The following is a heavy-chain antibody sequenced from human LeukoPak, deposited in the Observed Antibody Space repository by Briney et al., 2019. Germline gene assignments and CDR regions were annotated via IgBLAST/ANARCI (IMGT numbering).Heavy chain of an antibody. J-gene: IGHJ4*02. CDR1: GFTFSNYW. CDR3: ARDRGYSTFDY. Sequence: GGSLRLSCAASGFTFSNYWMNWVRQAPGKGLEWVANIEQDGGEKNYVDSVKGRFTISRDNARNSLYLQMNSLRAEDTAVYYCARDRGYSTFDYWGQGTLVTVSS. D-gene: IGHD4-23*01. V-gene: IGHV3-7*01. CDR2: IEQDGGEK.